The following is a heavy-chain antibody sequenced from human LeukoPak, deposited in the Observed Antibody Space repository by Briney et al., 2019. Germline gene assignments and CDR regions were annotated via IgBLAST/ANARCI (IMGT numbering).Heavy chain of an antibody. CDR3: AGPGGYFDY. Sequence: SETLSLTCTVSGDSVTSYYWSWVRQPPGKGLEWIGYIYDSGSTNYNPSLKGRVTISVNTSKNQFSLRLSSVTAADTAVYYWAGPGGYFDYWGQGTLVTVSS. CDR2: IYDSGST. V-gene: IGHV4-59*02. D-gene: IGHD6-13*01. CDR1: GDSVTSYY. J-gene: IGHJ4*02.